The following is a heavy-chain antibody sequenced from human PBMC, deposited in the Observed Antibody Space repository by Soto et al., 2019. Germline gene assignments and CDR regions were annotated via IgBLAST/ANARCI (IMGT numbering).Heavy chain of an antibody. Sequence: KPSSKDSGRTISSYAISWVRQAPGQVLEWMGGIIPIFGTANYAQKFQGRVTITADESTSTAYMELSSLRSEDTAVYYCARGRKDYYDSSGYPVAFDIWGQGTMVTVSS. D-gene: IGHD3-22*01. V-gene: IGHV1-69*01. CDR3: ARGRKDYYDSSGYPVAFDI. J-gene: IGHJ3*02. CDR2: IIPIFGTA. CDR1: GRTISSYA.